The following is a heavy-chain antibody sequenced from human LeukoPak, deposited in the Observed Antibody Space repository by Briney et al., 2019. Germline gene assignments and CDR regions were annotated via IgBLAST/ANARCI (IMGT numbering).Heavy chain of an antibody. V-gene: IGHV4-59*01. CDR1: GGSISSYY. CDR2: IYYSGST. Sequence: TSETLSLTCTVSGGSISSYYWSWIRQPPGKGLEWIGYIYYSGSTNYNPSLKSRVTISVDTSKNQFSLKLSSVTAADTAVYYCARASIAVAGNYYYMDVWGKGTTVTISS. D-gene: IGHD6-19*01. J-gene: IGHJ6*03. CDR3: ARASIAVAGNYYYMDV.